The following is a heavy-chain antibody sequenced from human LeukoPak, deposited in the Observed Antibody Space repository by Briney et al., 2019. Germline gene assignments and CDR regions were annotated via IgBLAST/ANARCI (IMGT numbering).Heavy chain of an antibody. CDR3: ARVGGDCSGGSCYPSYLDP. CDR2: IYSGGST. J-gene: IGHJ5*02. D-gene: IGHD2-15*01. Sequence: GGSLRLSCAASGFTVSSNYMSWVRQAPGKGLEWVSVIYSGGSTYYADSVKGRFTISRDNSKNTLYLQMNSLRAEDTAVYYCARVGGDCSGGSCYPSYLDPWGQGTLVTVSS. CDR1: GFTVSSNY. V-gene: IGHV3-53*01.